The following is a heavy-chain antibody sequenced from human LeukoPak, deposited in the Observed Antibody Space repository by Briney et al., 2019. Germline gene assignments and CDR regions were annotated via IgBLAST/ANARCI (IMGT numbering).Heavy chain of an antibody. Sequence: SRTLSLTCTVSGGSISSGSYYWSWIRQPAGKGLEWIGRIYTSGSTNYNPSLKSRVTISVDTSKNQFSLKLSSVTAADTAVYYCARDSSGDYVSEYFQHWGQGTLVTVSS. CDR3: ARDSSGDYVSEYFQH. D-gene: IGHD4-17*01. CDR2: IYTSGST. J-gene: IGHJ1*01. CDR1: GGSISSGSYY. V-gene: IGHV4-61*02.